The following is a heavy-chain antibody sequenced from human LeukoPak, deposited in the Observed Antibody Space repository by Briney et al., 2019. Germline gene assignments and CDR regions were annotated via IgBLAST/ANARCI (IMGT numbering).Heavy chain of an antibody. CDR2: INPNSGGT. CDR3: ARVSDREAFDL. V-gene: IGHV1-2*02. D-gene: IGHD1-26*01. CDR1: GYTFTGYY. J-gene: IGHJ3*01. Sequence: ASVKVSCKASGYTFTGYYMHWVRQAPGQGLKWMGWINPNSGGTNYAQKFQGRVTMTRDTSISTAYMELSTLGSDDTSVYYCARVSDREAFDLWGQGTIVTVSA.